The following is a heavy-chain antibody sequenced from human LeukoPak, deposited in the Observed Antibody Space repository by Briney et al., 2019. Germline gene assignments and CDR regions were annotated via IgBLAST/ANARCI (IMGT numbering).Heavy chain of an antibody. J-gene: IGHJ4*02. CDR3: ASIREETRSVMTQPGRFAY. Sequence: PSETLSLTCTVSGASIRSFYWRWIRQPPGKGLEWIGYISYGGSTISDPSLKSRVTISVTTPYNQFSLKLSSVTAADTAVYYCASIREETRSVMTQPGRFAYWGQGTLVTVSS. CDR1: GASIRSFY. D-gene: IGHD2/OR15-2a*01. CDR2: ISYGGST. V-gene: IGHV4-59*12.